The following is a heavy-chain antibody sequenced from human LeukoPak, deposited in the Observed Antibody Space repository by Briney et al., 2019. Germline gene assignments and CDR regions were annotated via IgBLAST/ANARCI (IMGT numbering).Heavy chain of an antibody. V-gene: IGHV3-74*01. D-gene: IGHD6-6*01. CDR2: ISPTGSTT. CDR1: GFTFSSYA. Sequence: GGSLRLSCAASGFTFSSYAMSWVRQAPGKGLVWVSRISPTGSTTSYADSVKGRFTVSRDNAKNTLYLQVNNLRAEDTAVYYCARGPNSNWSGLDFWGQGTLLTVSS. J-gene: IGHJ4*02. CDR3: ARGPNSNWSGLDF.